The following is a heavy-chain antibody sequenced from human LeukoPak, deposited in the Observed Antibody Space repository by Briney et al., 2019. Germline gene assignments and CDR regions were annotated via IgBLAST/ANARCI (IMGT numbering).Heavy chain of an antibody. CDR3: TTVRPGTSGYSY. Sequence: KAGGSLRLSCAASGFTFSSAWMTWVRQAPGKGLEWVGRVRSKADGGTTDYAAPAKGRFTISRDDSENTVFLQMNSLKTEDTAVYYCTTVRPGTSGYSYWGQGTLDTVSS. V-gene: IGHV3-15*01. CDR1: GFTFSSAW. D-gene: IGHD3-22*01. J-gene: IGHJ4*02. CDR2: VRSKADGGTT.